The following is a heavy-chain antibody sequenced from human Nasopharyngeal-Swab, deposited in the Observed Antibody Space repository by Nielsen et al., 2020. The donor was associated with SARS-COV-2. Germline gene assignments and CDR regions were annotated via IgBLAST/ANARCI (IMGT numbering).Heavy chain of an antibody. CDR1: GFTFSSYG. CDR2: ISYDGSNK. CDR3: ARDRQYYDSSGPPTYGMDV. J-gene: IGHJ6*02. Sequence: GESLKISCAASGFTFSSYGMHWVRQAPGKGLEWVAVISYDGSNKYYADSVKGRFTISRDNSKNTLYLQMNSLRAEDTAVYYCARDRQYYDSSGPPTYGMDVWGQGTTVTVSS. D-gene: IGHD3-22*01. V-gene: IGHV3-30*03.